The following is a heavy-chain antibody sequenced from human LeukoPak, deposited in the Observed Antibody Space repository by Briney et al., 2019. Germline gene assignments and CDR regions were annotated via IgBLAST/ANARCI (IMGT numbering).Heavy chain of an antibody. V-gene: IGHV5-51*01. Sequence: GESLKISCKGSGYSFTSYWIGWVRHMPGKGLEWMGIIYPGDSDTRYSPSFQGQVTVSADKSISTAYVQWSSLKASDTAMYYCARRQVATWDFDYWGQGTLVTVSS. CDR1: GYSFTSYW. D-gene: IGHD5-12*01. J-gene: IGHJ4*02. CDR3: ARRQVATWDFDY. CDR2: IYPGDSDT.